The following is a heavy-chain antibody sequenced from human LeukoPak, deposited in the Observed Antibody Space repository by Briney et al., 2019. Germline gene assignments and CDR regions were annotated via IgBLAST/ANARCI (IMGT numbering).Heavy chain of an antibody. CDR2: ISASGGSS. V-gene: IGHV3-23*01. CDR3: AKKVEKSSGYYYGY. CDR1: GFTFNTYA. D-gene: IGHD3-22*01. Sequence: GGSLRLSCAASGFTFNTYAMSWVRPAPGKGLGWVSVISASGGSSYYADSVKGRFTISRDNSMNTLYLQMNSLRAEDTAVYYCAKKVEKSSGYYYGYWGQGTLVTVSS. J-gene: IGHJ4*02.